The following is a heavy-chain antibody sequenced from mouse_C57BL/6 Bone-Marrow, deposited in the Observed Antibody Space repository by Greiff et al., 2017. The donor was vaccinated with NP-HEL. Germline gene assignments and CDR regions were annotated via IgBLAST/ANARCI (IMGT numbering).Heavy chain of an antibody. CDR3: ARHDPYGSSYGFAY. J-gene: IGHJ3*01. V-gene: IGHV5-12*01. CDR1: GFTFSDYY. CDR2: ISNGGGST. D-gene: IGHD1-1*01. Sequence: EVQLQQSGGGLVQPGGSLKLSCAASGFTFSDYYMYWVRQTPEKRLEWVAYISNGGGSTYYPDTVKGRFTISRDNAKNTLYLQMSRLKSEDTAMYYCARHDPYGSSYGFAYWGQGTLVTVSA.